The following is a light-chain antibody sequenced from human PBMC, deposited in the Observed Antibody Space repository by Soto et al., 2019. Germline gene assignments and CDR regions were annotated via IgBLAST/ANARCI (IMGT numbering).Light chain of an antibody. CDR3: QQYGSSGT. V-gene: IGKV3-15*01. CDR2: GAS. J-gene: IGKJ1*01. CDR1: QSIGDT. Sequence: EIVMTQSPATLSVSPGGRATLSCRASQSIGDTLAWYQQKPGQAPRLVIHGASSRVTGLPARFSGSGSGTDFTLTISRLVPEEFVVYYCQQYGSSGTFGQGTKVDI.